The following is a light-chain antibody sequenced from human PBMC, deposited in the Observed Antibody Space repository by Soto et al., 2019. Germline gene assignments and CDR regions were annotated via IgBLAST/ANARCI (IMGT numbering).Light chain of an antibody. V-gene: IGKV3-15*01. J-gene: IGKJ3*01. Sequence: EIVMTQSPATLSVSPGERATLSCRASQSISSNLAWYQQKPGQAPRLLISGASTMATGIPATLSGSGSGTEFTLSISSLQSEEFAVYYCQQYNNWPFTFGPGTKVDIK. CDR1: QSISSN. CDR3: QQYNNWPFT. CDR2: GAS.